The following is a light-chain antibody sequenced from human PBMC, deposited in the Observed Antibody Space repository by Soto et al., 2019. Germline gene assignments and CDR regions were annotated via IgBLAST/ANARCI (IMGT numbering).Light chain of an antibody. J-gene: IGKJ1*01. CDR3: QQDNNYWT. Sequence: DIQMTQSPSTLSASVGDRVTITCRASQSISSWLAWYQQKPGKAPNLLIYKASSLESGVPSRFSGSGSGTEFTLPISSLPPDDFATYYFQQDNNYWTFGQGTKVEVK. V-gene: IGKV1-5*03. CDR2: KAS. CDR1: QSISSW.